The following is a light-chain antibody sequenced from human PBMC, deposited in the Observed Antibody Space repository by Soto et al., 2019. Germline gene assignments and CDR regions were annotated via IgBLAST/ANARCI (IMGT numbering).Light chain of an antibody. Sequence: IQMTQYPSSMSASVGDRVTITCRASQSISSYLNWYQQKPGKVPKLLIYAASTLQSGVPSRFSGSGSGTDFTLTISSLQPEDVATYYCQHYYSYPLSFAGGTKVDIK. CDR2: AAS. J-gene: IGKJ4*01. CDR1: QSISSY. CDR3: QHYYSYPLS. V-gene: IGKV1-27*01.